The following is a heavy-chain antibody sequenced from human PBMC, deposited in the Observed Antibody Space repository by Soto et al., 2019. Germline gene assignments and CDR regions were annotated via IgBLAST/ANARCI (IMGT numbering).Heavy chain of an antibody. D-gene: IGHD1-1*01. Sequence: GGSLLISCVSGGFTFTDGSMSWVRQAPGKGLEWVGLIKSKTDGGTTDYAAPVKGRFAISRDDSKNTLYLQMNSLKTEDTAVYYCNTAPTTWTWGRGTMVTVSS. CDR1: GFTFTDGS. CDR2: IKSKTDGGTT. J-gene: IGHJ5*02. CDR3: NTAPTTWT. V-gene: IGHV3-15*01.